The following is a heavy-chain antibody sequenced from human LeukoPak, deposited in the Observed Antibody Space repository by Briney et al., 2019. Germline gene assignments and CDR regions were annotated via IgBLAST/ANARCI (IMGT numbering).Heavy chain of an antibody. V-gene: IGHV1-2*02. CDR2: INSNSGGT. Sequence: ASVKVSCKASGYTFTGYYMHWVRQAPGQGVEWMGWINSNSGGTNYAQKFQGRVTMTRDTSISTAYMELSRLRSDDTAVYYCARSPHILTGENFDYWGQGTLVTVSS. D-gene: IGHD3-9*01. J-gene: IGHJ4*02. CDR3: ARSPHILTGENFDY. CDR1: GYTFTGYY.